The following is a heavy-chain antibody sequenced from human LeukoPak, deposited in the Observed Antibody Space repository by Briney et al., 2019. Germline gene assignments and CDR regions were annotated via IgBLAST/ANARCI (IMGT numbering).Heavy chain of an antibody. CDR2: ISSSSSYI. CDR1: GFTFSSYS. CDR3: ARSNGSGSSFGY. V-gene: IGHV3-21*01. D-gene: IGHD3-10*01. J-gene: IGHJ4*02. Sequence: GGSLRLSCAASGFTFSSYSMNWVRQAPGKGLEWVSSISSSSSYIYYADSVKGRFTISRDNAKNSLYLQMNSLRAEDMAVYYCARSNGSGSSFGYWGQGTLVTVSS.